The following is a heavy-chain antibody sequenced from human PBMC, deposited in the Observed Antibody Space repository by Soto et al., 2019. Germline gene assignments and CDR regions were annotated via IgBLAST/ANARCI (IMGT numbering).Heavy chain of an antibody. D-gene: IGHD3-22*01. J-gene: IGHJ6*04. V-gene: IGHV1-24*01. Sequence: GSSVKVSCKVSGYTITELSMHCVRQAPGKGLEWMGGFDPEDGETIYAQKFQGRVTMTEDTSTDTAYMELSSLRSEDTAVYYCATADSSGRPFYYYYGTDVLREGPTVTVSA. CDR2: FDPEDGET. CDR1: GYTITELS. CDR3: ATADSSGRPFYYYYGTDV.